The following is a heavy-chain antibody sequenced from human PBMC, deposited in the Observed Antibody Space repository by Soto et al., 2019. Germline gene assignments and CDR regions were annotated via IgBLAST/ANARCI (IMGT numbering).Heavy chain of an antibody. V-gene: IGHV4-59*01. J-gene: IGHJ5*02. Sequence: QVQLQESGPGLVKPSETLSLTCPVSGGSISSYYWSWIRQPPGKGLARIGYIYYSGSTNYNPSLKSKVTISVDTSKNQVSLKLSSVTAAATAVYYCARDRGGYSSSWYDDNWFDPWGQGTLVTVSS. CDR2: IYYSGST. CDR3: ARDRGGYSSSWYDDNWFDP. CDR1: GGSISSYY. D-gene: IGHD6-13*01.